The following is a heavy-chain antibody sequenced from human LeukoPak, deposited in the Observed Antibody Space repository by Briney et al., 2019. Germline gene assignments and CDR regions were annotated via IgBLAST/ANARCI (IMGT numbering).Heavy chain of an antibody. CDR3: ARGHTPIYAFDI. CDR1: GYTFTSYD. D-gene: IGHD3-3*02. J-gene: IGHJ3*02. Sequence: ASVNVSCKASGYTFTSYDISWVRQATGQGLEWMGWMNPNSGNTGYAQKFQGRVTITRNTSISTAYMELSSLRSEDTAVYYCARGHTPIYAFDIWGQGTMVTVSS. V-gene: IGHV1-8*03. CDR2: MNPNSGNT.